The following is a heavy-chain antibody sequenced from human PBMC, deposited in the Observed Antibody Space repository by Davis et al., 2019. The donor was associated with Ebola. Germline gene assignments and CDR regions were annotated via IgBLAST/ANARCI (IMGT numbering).Heavy chain of an antibody. J-gene: IGHJ4*02. CDR3: AREEWEVRRVDFDD. V-gene: IGHV1-46*01. CDR1: GFTFSSYA. CDR2: IKPSGGST. Sequence: GESLKISCAASGFTFSSYAIHWVRQAPGQGLEWMGIIKPSGGSTIYAQNFQGRVTLTRDTSTSTAYMELSSLRPEDTAVYYCAREEWEVRRVDFDDWGQGTLVTVSS. D-gene: IGHD1-26*01.